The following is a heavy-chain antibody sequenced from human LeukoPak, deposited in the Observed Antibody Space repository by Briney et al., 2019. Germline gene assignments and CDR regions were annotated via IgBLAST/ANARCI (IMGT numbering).Heavy chain of an antibody. CDR1: RYTFSNYD. D-gene: IGHD2-21*02. CDR3: ARVRGCGSDTCSPDWFDP. J-gene: IGHJ5*02. Sequence: ASVKVSCKASRYTFSNYDINWVRQAPGQGLEWMGWMNPNSGNTGFAQKFQGRVTITRDTSIATAYMELSSLRSEDTAFYYCARVRGCGSDTCSPDWFDPWGQGTLVTVSS. CDR2: MNPNSGNT. V-gene: IGHV1-8*03.